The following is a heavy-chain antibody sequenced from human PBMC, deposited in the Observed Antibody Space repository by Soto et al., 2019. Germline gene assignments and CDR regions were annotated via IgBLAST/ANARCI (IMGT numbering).Heavy chain of an antibody. CDR2: IYSSENT. D-gene: IGHD5-12*01. J-gene: IGHJ4*02. CDR1: GGSISSSSYS. Sequence: SETLSLTCXVSGGSISSSSYSWGWIRQSPGKGLEWIGTIYSSENTYYNPSLKSRVTISVDTSKNQFSLKLSSVTAADTAVYYCARHCPDIGAAITWGSYLAYWGQGTRVTVSS. V-gene: IGHV4-39*01. CDR3: ARHCPDIGAAITWGSYLAY.